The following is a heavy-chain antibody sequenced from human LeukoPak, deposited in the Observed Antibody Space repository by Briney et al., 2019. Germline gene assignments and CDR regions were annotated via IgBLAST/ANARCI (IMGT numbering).Heavy chain of an antibody. CDR3: ARRRYSGSYYCFDY. D-gene: IGHD5-12*01. J-gene: IGHJ4*02. CDR1: GGSFSGYY. Sequence: SETLSLTCAVYGGSFSGYYWSWIRQPPGKGLEWIGEINHSGSTNYNPSLKSRVTISVDTSKNQFSLKLSSVTAADTAVYYCARRRYSGSYYCFDYWGQGTLVTVSS. V-gene: IGHV4-34*01. CDR2: INHSGST.